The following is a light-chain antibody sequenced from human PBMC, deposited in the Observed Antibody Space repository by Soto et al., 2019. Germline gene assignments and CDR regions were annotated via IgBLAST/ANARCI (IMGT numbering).Light chain of an antibody. CDR3: MQDTYWPRLT. Sequence: DVVMTQSPLSLPVTLGQPASISCRSSQSLVYSDGNTYLNWFHQRPGQSPRRLIYKVSNRDSGVPDRFSGSWLGTDFTLKISRVEAEDVGVYYCMQDTYWPRLTFGGGTKVEIK. CDR1: QSLVYSDGNTY. V-gene: IGKV2-30*01. CDR2: KVS. J-gene: IGKJ4*01.